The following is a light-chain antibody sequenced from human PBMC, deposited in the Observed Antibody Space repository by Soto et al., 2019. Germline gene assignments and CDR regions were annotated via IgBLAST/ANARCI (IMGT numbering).Light chain of an antibody. CDR3: VLYMGSGIPVV. J-gene: IGLJ2*01. CDR1: SGSVSTSYY. CDR2: STN. Sequence: QTVVTQEPSFSVSPGGTVTLTSGLSSGSVSTSYYPSWYQQTPGQAPRTLIYSTNTRSSGVPDRFSGSILGNKAALTITGAQADDESDYYCVLYMGSGIPVVFGGGTKLTVL. V-gene: IGLV8-61*01.